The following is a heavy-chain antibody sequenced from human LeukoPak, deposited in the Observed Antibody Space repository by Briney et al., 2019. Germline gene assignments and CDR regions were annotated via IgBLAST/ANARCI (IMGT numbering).Heavy chain of an antibody. D-gene: IGHD3-9*01. CDR1: GFTFSNYA. V-gene: IGHV3-23*01. CDR3: VIWGDYDVLTGYYVPDY. J-gene: IGHJ4*02. Sequence: GGSLRLSCVAFGFTFSNYAMSWVRQAPGKGLEWVSAITGSGTSTYYADSLKARFTISRDNSKNTVFLQMNSLRHEDTAIYYCVIWGDYDVLTGYYVPDYWGQGTLVTVSS. CDR2: ITGSGTST.